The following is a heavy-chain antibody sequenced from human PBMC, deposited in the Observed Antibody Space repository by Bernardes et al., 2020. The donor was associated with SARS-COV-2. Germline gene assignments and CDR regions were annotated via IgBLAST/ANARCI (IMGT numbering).Heavy chain of an antibody. CDR3: ARRRYGSGSYMFGMDV. Sequence: GESLKISCKGSGYSFTSYWIGWVRQMPGKGLEWMGIIYPGDPDTRYSPSFQGQVTISADKSISTAYLQWSSLKAPDTAMYYCARRRYGSGSYMFGMDVWGQGTTVPVSS. J-gene: IGHJ6*02. CDR1: GYSFTSYW. D-gene: IGHD3-10*01. V-gene: IGHV5-51*01. CDR2: IYPGDPDT.